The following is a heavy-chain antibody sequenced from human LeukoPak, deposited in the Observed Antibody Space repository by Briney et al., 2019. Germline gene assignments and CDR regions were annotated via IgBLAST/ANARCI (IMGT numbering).Heavy chain of an antibody. CDR1: GFTFNNYA. Sequence: GGSLRLSCAASGFTFNNYAMIWVRQAPGKGLEWVSGISGSDGSTYYADSVKGRFTISRDNSKNTLYSQMNSLRAEDTAVYYCAKAHPYSSSWFYYFDYGGQGTLVTVSS. J-gene: IGHJ4*02. CDR2: ISGSDGST. V-gene: IGHV3-23*01. D-gene: IGHD6-13*01. CDR3: AKAHPYSSSWFYYFDY.